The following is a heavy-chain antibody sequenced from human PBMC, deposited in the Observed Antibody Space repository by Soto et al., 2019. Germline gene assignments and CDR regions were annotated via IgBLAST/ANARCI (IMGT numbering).Heavy chain of an antibody. CDR1: GGSISSGDYY. V-gene: IGHV4-30-4*02. CDR3: ARVVVVPADTYNWFDP. Sequence: SETLSLTCTVSGGSISSGDYYWSWIRQPPGKGLEWIGYIYYSGSTYYNPSLKSRVTISVDTSKNQFSLKLSSVTAADTAVYYCARVVVVPADTYNWFDPWGQATLVTSPQ. CDR2: IYYSGST. J-gene: IGHJ5*02. D-gene: IGHD2-2*01.